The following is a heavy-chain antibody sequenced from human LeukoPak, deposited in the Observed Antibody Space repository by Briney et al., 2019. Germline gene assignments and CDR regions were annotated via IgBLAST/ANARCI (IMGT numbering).Heavy chain of an antibody. CDR3: ARKYGSEGYFDY. V-gene: IGHV4-30-4*01. J-gene: IGHJ4*02. Sequence: SENLSLTCTVSGGSISSYYWSWIRQPPGKGLEWIGYIYYSGSTYYNPSLKSRVTISVDTSKNQFSLKLSSVTAADTAVYYCARKYGSEGYFDYWGQGTLVTVSS. CDR2: IYYSGST. D-gene: IGHD4-17*01. CDR1: GGSISSYY.